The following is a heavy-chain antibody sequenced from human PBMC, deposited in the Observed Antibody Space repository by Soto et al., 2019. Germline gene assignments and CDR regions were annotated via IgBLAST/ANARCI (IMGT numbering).Heavy chain of an antibody. CDR1: GGTFSSYA. CDR2: IIPIFGTA. Sequence: SVKVSCKASGGTFSSYAISWVRQAPGQGLEWMGGIIPIFGTANYAQKFQGRVTITADKSTSTAYMELSSLRSEDTAVYYCARVGVFDAVVVPYGMDVWGQGTTVTVSS. CDR3: ARVGVFDAVVVPYGMDV. D-gene: IGHD2-15*01. V-gene: IGHV1-69*06. J-gene: IGHJ6*02.